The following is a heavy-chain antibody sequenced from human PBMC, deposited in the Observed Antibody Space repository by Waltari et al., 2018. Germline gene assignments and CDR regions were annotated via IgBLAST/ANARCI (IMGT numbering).Heavy chain of an antibody. CDR3: AGYWTGTESADYMDV. V-gene: IGHV1-18*01. CDR2: HSPYNDKR. Sequence: QVQLVQSGPEVREPGASLRVSCKASGYTIAASGISWVRPAPGQGLDWLGWHSPYNDKRTKATRVRGRGTMNTDMSRNTADVDLRSLRSDDTAGYSCAGYWTGTESADYMDVWGKGTTVTV. CDR1: GYTIAASG. J-gene: IGHJ6*03. D-gene: IGHD2-8*02.